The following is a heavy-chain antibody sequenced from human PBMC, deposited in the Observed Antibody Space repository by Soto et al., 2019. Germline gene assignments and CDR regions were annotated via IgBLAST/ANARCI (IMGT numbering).Heavy chain of an antibody. CDR3: ATESGSTYGYFNH. CDR1: GGSVTSDEDY. V-gene: IGHV4-30-4*01. CDR2: ISNSGST. Sequence: SETLSLTCTVSGGSVTSDEDYWTWIRQSPGKGLEWIGYISNSGSTGYNPSLKTRLSMSVDRSKNQFTLRLTSVTAADTAVYFCATESGSTYGYFNHWGQGTQVTVSS. D-gene: IGHD5-18*01. J-gene: IGHJ4*02.